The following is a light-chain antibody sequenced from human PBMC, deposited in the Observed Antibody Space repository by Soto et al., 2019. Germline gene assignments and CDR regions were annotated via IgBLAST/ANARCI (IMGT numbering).Light chain of an antibody. CDR3: QRHGSSPLIT. CDR1: QSVSSY. CDR2: DTS. V-gene: IGKV3-11*01. Sequence: DFTQSPATLSLSPGERRTLSCKASQSVSSYLAWYQQKPGQAPRLLIYDTSNRATGIPARFSGSGSGTDFTLTISSLEPEDFAVYFCQRHGSSPLITFGQGTRLEIK. J-gene: IGKJ5*01.